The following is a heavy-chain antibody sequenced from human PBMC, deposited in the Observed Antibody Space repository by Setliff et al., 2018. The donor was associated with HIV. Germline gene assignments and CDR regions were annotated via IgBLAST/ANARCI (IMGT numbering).Heavy chain of an antibody. J-gene: IGHJ5*02. CDR1: GGSISPYY. D-gene: IGHD2-15*01. CDR2: ISDSGTT. Sequence: SETLSLTCTVSGGSISPYYWSWIRQPPGRGLEWIAWISDSGTTNYNPSLKSRVTLSVDTSKNQFSLSLTSVTGADTAVYYCARGGASSKYLDPWGQGTLVTVS. CDR3: ARGGASSKYLDP. V-gene: IGHV4-59*01.